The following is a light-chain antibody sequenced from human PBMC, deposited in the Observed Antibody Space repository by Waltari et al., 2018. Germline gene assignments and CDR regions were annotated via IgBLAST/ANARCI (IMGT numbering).Light chain of an antibody. CDR3: QQYYSSLSWT. J-gene: IGKJ1*01. Sequence: DIVMTQSPDSLAVSLGERATIHCKSSQRVLYSSNNKNYLAWYQQNPGQPPKLLIYWASTRESGVPDRFSGSGSGTDFTLTISSLQAEDVAVYYCQQYYSSLSWTFGQGTKVEIK. CDR1: QRVLYSSNNKNY. CDR2: WAS. V-gene: IGKV4-1*01.